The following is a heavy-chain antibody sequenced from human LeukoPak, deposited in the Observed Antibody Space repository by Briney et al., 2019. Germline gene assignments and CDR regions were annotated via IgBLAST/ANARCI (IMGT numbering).Heavy chain of an antibody. D-gene: IGHD5-24*01. CDR1: GGSISSHY. V-gene: IGHV4-59*11. Sequence: SETLSLTCTVSGGSISSHYWSWIRQPPGKGLEWIGYISYSGSTNYNPSLRSRVTMSVDTSKNQFSLKLSSVTAADTAVYYCTRDRRDGYNYVDIWGQGTLVTVSS. CDR3: TRDRRDGYNYVDI. CDR2: ISYSGST. J-gene: IGHJ4*02.